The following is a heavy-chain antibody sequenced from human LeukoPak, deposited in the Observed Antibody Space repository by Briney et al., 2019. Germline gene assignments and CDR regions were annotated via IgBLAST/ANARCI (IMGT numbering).Heavy chain of an antibody. CDR3: ARRSRSGYSYGYGKAGGGPYFDY. J-gene: IGHJ4*02. CDR1: GGSISSNYYY. CDR2: VYSTGNT. D-gene: IGHD5-18*01. Sequence: SQTLSLTCTVSGGSISSNYYYWSWIRHLPEKGLEWIGYVYSTGNTYYNPSLESRITISLDTSKNQFSLKLSSVTAADTAVYYCARRSRSGYSYGYGKAGGGPYFDYWGQGTLVTVSS. V-gene: IGHV4-31*03.